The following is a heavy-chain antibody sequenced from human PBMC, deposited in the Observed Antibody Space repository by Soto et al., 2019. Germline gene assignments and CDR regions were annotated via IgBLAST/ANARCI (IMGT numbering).Heavy chain of an antibody. J-gene: IGHJ3*01. Sequence: QLQLQESGPGLVKPAETLSLKCAVSGGSVSSGNYFWGWIRQPPGKGLEWIGNIYYNGDTYYSLSLKSRGPMSLATAQNPFSLELTPVTAVDKAVYYCAKRLIYNWNPGPAFDFWGQGTLVTVSS. CDR2: IYYNGDT. V-gene: IGHV4-39*01. D-gene: IGHD1-20*01. CDR3: AKRLIYNWNPGPAFDF. CDR1: GGSVSSGNYF.